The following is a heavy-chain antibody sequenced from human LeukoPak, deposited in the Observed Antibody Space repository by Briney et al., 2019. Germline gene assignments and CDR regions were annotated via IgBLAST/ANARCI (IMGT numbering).Heavy chain of an antibody. V-gene: IGHV3-53*01. CDR3: AREAVVGGWYYFAY. D-gene: IGHD6-19*01. J-gene: IGHJ4*02. Sequence: GGSLRLSCAASGLTVSNNYMSWVRQAPGKGLEWVSVIYTGGSTYYADSVKGRFTISRDNPKNTLYLQMNSLRAEDTAVYYCAREAVVGGWYYFAYWGQGTLVTVSS. CDR1: GLTVSNNY. CDR2: IYTGGST.